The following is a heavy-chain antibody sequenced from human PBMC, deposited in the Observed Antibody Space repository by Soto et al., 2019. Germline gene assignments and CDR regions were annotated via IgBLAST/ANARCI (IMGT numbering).Heavy chain of an antibody. CDR1: GYTFTSYA. CDR2: INAGNGNT. J-gene: IGHJ6*02. D-gene: IGHD2-2*01. Sequence: GASVKVSCKASGYTFTSYAMHWVRQASGQRLEWMGWINAGNGNTKYSQKFQGRVTITRDTSASTAYMELSSLRSEDTAVYYCARGRYCSSTSCWTYYYYGMDVWGQGTTVTVSS. V-gene: IGHV1-3*01. CDR3: ARGRYCSSTSCWTYYYYGMDV.